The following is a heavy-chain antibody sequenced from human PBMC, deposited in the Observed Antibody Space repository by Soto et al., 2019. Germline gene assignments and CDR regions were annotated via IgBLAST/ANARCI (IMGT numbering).Heavy chain of an antibody. CDR3: ARGWELLHKPYYFDY. CDR1: GFTFSSYG. CDR2: IWYDGSNK. D-gene: IGHD1-26*01. Sequence: QVQLVESGGGVVQPGRSLRLSCAASGFTFSSYGMHWVRQAPGKGLEWVAVIWYDGSNKYYADSVKGRFTISRDNSKNTLYLQMNSLRAEDTAVYYCARGWELLHKPYYFDYWGQGTLVTVSS. J-gene: IGHJ4*02. V-gene: IGHV3-33*01.